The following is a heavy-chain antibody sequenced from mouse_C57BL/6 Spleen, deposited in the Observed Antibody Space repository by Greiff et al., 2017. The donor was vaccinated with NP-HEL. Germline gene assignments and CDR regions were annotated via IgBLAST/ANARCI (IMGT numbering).Heavy chain of an antibody. Sequence: QVQLQQPGAELVKPGASVKLSCKASGYTFTSYWMQWVKQRPGQGLEWIGEIDPSDSYTNYNQKFKGKATLTVDTSSSTAYMQLSSLTSEDSAVYYCANIYDGYSFDYWGQGTTLTVSS. J-gene: IGHJ2*01. D-gene: IGHD2-3*01. CDR2: IDPSDSYT. CDR1: GYTFTSYW. V-gene: IGHV1-50*01. CDR3: ANIYDGYSFDY.